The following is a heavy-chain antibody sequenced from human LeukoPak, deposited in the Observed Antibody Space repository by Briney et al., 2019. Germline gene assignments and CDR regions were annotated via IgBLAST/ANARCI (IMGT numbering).Heavy chain of an antibody. J-gene: IGHJ4*02. V-gene: IGHV4-61*02. CDR1: GGSISSGSYY. D-gene: IGHD5-18*01. CDR2: IYTSGST. Sequence: SQTLSLTCTVSGGSISSGSYYWSWIRQPAGKGLEWIGRIYTSGSTNYNPSLKSRVTISVDTSKNQFSLKLSSVTAADTAVYYCARHGQTAVVPIDCWGQGTLVTVSS. CDR3: ARHGQTAVVPIDC.